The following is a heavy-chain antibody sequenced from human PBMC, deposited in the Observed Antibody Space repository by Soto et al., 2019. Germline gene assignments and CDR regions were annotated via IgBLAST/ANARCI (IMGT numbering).Heavy chain of an antibody. CDR3: AKGRSYYYYYGVDV. Sequence: GGSLRLSCAASGFTLSSYCMRWVRQAPGKGLEWVSHIIDSGGSTYYADSVKGRFTISRDNSKSTLYLQMNSLRAEDTALYYCAKGRSYYYYYGVDVWGQGTTVTVSS. CDR1: GFTLSSYC. CDR2: IIDSGGST. V-gene: IGHV3-23*01. J-gene: IGHJ6*02.